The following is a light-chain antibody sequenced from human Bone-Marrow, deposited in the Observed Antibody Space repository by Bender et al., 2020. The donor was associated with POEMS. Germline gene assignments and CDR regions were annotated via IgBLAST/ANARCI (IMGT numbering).Light chain of an antibody. J-gene: IGLJ2*01. V-gene: IGLV1-47*01. Sequence: QSVLPQPPSASGTPGQRVTISCSGSSSNIGSHYVYWYQQLPGAAPTLLIYRNNQRPSGVPDRFSASKSGTSASLAISGLRSEDEADYYCATWDAKLSSPCVVFGGGTKLTVL. CDR2: RNN. CDR3: ATWDAKLSSPCVV. CDR1: SSNIGSHY.